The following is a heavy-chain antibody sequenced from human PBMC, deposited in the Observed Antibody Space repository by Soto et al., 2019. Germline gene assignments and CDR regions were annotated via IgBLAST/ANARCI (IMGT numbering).Heavy chain of an antibody. CDR2: MIGLSGRT. Sequence: GGSLRLSCVASGFTFSDYAMIWFRQAPGKGLEWVSGMIGLSGRTYYADSVKGRFTISRDTSKKTLYLQMDNLRVDDTAVYKCAKDAISGDGTWLAQSWGQGTLVTVSS. CDR1: GFTFSDYA. CDR3: AKDAISGDGTWLAQS. D-gene: IGHD4-17*01. J-gene: IGHJ5*02. V-gene: IGHV3-23*01.